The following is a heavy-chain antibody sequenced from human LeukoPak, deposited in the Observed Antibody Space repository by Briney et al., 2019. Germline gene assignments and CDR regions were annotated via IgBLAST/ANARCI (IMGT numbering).Heavy chain of an antibody. CDR2: IYYSGNT. CDR1: GASISTYY. V-gene: IGHV4-59*01. J-gene: IGHJ4*02. CDR3: ARVQGMGGYFLIDF. Sequence: PSETLSLTCTVSGASISTYYWSWVRQPPGKGLEWIGYIYYSGNTNYNPSLKSRVTISVDTSKNQLSLRLNSVTAADTAVYYCARVQGMGGYFLIDFWGQGTLVTVSS. D-gene: IGHD3-22*01.